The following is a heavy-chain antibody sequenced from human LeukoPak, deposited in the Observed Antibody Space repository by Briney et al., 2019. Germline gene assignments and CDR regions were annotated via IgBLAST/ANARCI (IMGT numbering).Heavy chain of an antibody. CDR1: GFTFSNYW. Sequence: PGGSLRLSCAVSGFTFSNYWMYRVRQAPGKRLVWVARINSDGSSTTYADSVEGRFTISRDNTKSMLHLQMHSLRVDDSAVYFCTRTTTTADWYCDLWGRGTLVTVSS. V-gene: IGHV3-74*01. CDR2: INSDGSST. CDR3: TRTTTTADWYCDL. D-gene: IGHD1-1*01. J-gene: IGHJ2*01.